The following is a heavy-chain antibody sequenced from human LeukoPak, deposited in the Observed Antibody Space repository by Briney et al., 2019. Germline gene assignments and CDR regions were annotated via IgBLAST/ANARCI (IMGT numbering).Heavy chain of an antibody. Sequence: ASVKVSCKASGGTFSSYAISWVRQAPGQGLEWMGRITPILGIANYAQKFQGRVTMTEDTSTDTAYMELSSLRSEDTAVYYCATTVMVRGVISPYWGQGTLVTVSS. CDR3: ATTVMVRGVISPY. V-gene: IGHV1-69*04. J-gene: IGHJ4*02. CDR2: ITPILGIA. CDR1: GGTFSSYA. D-gene: IGHD3-10*01.